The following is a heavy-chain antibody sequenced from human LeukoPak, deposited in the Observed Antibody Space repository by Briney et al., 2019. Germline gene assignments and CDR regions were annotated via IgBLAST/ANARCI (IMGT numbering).Heavy chain of an antibody. CDR3: ARVVDTMVRGAITGYFDY. Sequence: SETLSLTCTVSGGSISSYYWSWIRQPPGKGLEWIGYIYYSGSTNYNPSLKSRVTISVDTSKNQFSLKLSSVTAADTAVYYCARVVDTMVRGAITGYFDYWGQGTLVTVSS. D-gene: IGHD3-10*01. V-gene: IGHV4-59*08. CDR1: GGSISSYY. J-gene: IGHJ4*02. CDR2: IYYSGST.